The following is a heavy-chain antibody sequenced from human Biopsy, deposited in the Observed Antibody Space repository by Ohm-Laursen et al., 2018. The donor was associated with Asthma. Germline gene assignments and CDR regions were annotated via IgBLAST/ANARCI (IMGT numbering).Heavy chain of an antibody. D-gene: IGHD6-13*01. CDR2: ISSSGSTI. V-gene: IGHV3-11*01. CDR1: GFTFSDYY. J-gene: IGHJ4*02. Sequence: GSLRLSCAASGFTFSDYYMSWIRQAPGKGLEWVSYISSSGSTIYYADSVKGRFTISRDSAKNSLYLQMNSLRAEDTAVYYCARDRGIAAAGTEFDYWGQGTLVTVSS. CDR3: ARDRGIAAAGTEFDY.